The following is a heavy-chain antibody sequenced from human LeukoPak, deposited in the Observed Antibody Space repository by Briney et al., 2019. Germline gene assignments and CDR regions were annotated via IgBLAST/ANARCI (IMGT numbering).Heavy chain of an antibody. J-gene: IGHJ6*02. Sequence: GGSLSLSCAASGFTFSNYAMSWVRQAPGKGLEWVSTISNTGSDTYYADSVKGRFTISRDNSENTLYLKMNNLRAEDTAIHSCAKVPYSDYGSGRRPFMHVWGQGTTVAVSS. V-gene: IGHV3-23*01. CDR1: GFTFSNYA. CDR2: ISNTGSDT. CDR3: AKVPYSDYGSGRRPFMHV. D-gene: IGHD3-10*01.